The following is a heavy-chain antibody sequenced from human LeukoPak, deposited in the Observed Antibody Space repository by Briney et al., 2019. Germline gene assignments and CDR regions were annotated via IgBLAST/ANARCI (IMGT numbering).Heavy chain of an antibody. D-gene: IGHD1-26*01. V-gene: IGHV4-59*12. J-gene: IGHJ6*03. CDR3: ARVGAVYYYYYMDV. CDR1: GDSISSYY. Sequence: SETLSLTCTVSGDSISSYYWSWIRQPPGKGLEWIGYIYYSGNTKYNPSLKSRVTISVDTSKNQFSLKLSSVTAADTAVYYCARVGAVYYYYYMDVWGKGTTVTVSS. CDR2: IYYSGNT.